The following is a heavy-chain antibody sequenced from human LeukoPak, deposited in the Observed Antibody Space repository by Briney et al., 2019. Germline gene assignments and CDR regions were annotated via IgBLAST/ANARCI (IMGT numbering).Heavy chain of an antibody. Sequence: PGGSLRLSCAASGFTFSSYAMSWVRQAPGKGLEWVSVISGSGGSAYYVDSVKGRFTISRDNSKNTLYLQMNSLRAEDTAVYYCAKVLSWAPQFPFDGFDIWGQGTMVTVSS. D-gene: IGHD3-3*01. V-gene: IGHV3-23*01. CDR3: AKVLSWAPQFPFDGFDI. CDR2: ISGSGGSA. CDR1: GFTFSSYA. J-gene: IGHJ3*02.